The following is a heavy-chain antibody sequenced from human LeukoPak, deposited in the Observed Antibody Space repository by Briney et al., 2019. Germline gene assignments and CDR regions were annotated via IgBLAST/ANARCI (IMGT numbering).Heavy chain of an antibody. CDR2: INHNNGAT. V-gene: IGHV1-2*02. CDR3: ARDGYGSGSFFSDY. CDR1: GYTFTYFY. J-gene: IGHJ4*02. Sequence: ASVKVSCKASGYTFTYFYIHWVRQAPGQGLEWVGWINHNNGATNYAQKSQGRVTMTRDTSISTIYMEVSRLRSDDTAVYFCARDGYGSGSFFSDYWGQGTLVTVSS. D-gene: IGHD3-10*01.